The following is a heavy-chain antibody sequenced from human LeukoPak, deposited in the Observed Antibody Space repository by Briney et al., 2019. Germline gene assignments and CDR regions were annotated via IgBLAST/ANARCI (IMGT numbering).Heavy chain of an antibody. CDR3: IVFGDSNH. CDR1: GLTGSHNY. Sequence: GGSLRLSSAASGLTGSHNYVSWVRQAPGKGLEWVSAIHTSGDTCYADSVKGRFTISRDTSKNTLYLQINSLRVEDTAVYYCIVFGDSNHWGQGTLVTVS. D-gene: IGHD4-17*01. J-gene: IGHJ5*02. V-gene: IGHV3-53*01. CDR2: IHTSGDT.